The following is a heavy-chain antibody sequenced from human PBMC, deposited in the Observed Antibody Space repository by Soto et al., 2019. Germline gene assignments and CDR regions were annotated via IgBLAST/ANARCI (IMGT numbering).Heavy chain of an antibody. V-gene: IGHV3-15*01. D-gene: IGHD3-9*01. CDR2: SRSNADGGTA. CDR1: GFTFNNAW. Sequence: EVQLVESGGGLVKSGGSLRLSCAASGFTFNNAWMSWVRQAPGKGLEWVGRSRSNADGGTAVYAAPVKGRFTISRDDSKNTLYLQMNSQKTEDTAVYYCTTDSRPYYDIWTGLDSWGQGTLVTVSS. J-gene: IGHJ4*02. CDR3: TTDSRPYYDIWTGLDS.